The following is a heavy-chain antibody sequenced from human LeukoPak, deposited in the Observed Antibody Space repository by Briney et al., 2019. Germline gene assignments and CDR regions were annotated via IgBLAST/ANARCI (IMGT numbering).Heavy chain of an antibody. V-gene: IGHV4-38-2*02. CDR2: IYHSGST. CDR3: ARHGGATTWNYYYYMDV. CDR1: GYSISSGYY. Sequence: SETLSLTCTVSGYSISSGYYWGWIRQPPGKGLEWIGSIYHSGSTYYNPSLKSRVTISVDTSKNQFSLKLSSVTAADTAVYYCARHGGATTWNYYYYMDVWGKGTTVTVSS. J-gene: IGHJ6*03. D-gene: IGHD1-26*01.